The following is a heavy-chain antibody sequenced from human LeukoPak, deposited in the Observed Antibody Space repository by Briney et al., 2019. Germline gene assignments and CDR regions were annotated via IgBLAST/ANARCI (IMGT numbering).Heavy chain of an antibody. J-gene: IGHJ4*02. Sequence: PGGSLRLSCAASGFTFSDYYMSWIRQAPGKGLEWVSYISSSGSTIYYADSVKGRFTISRDNAKNSLYLQMNSLRAEDTAVYYCARVGRYYYDSSGFYYVGYWGKGTLVTVSS. V-gene: IGHV3-11*04. CDR1: GFTFSDYY. CDR3: ARVGRYYYDSSGFYYVGY. D-gene: IGHD3-22*01. CDR2: ISSSGSTI.